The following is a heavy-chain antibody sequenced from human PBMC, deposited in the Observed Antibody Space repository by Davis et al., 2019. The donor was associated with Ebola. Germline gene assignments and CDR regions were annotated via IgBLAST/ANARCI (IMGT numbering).Heavy chain of an antibody. CDR2: INHSGST. V-gene: IGHV4-34*01. CDR1: GGSFSGYY. D-gene: IGHD3-10*01. CDR3: ARHYYGSGSYAPWFDP. J-gene: IGHJ5*02. Sequence: SETLSLTCAVYGGSFSGYYWSWIRQPPGKGLEWIGEINHSGSTYYNPSLKSRVTISVDTSKNQFSLKLSSVTAADPAVYYCARHYYGSGSYAPWFDPWGQGTLVTVSS.